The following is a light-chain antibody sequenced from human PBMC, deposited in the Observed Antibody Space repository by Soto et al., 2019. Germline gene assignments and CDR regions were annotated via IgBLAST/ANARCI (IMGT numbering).Light chain of an antibody. CDR1: SSNIGRNY. Sequence: QSVLTQPTSVSAAPGERVTISCSGTSSNIGRNYVSWYQQLSGSATKLLIYENDRRPSVLPDRFSGSKSGTAATLDITGLQTGDEADYYCGAWDRGLKAGVFGVGTKVTVL. CDR2: END. J-gene: IGLJ3*02. CDR3: GAWDRGLKAGV. V-gene: IGLV1-51*02.